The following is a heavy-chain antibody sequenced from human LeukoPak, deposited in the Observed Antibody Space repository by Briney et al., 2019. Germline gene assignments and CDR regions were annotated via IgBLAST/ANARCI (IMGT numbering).Heavy chain of an antibody. V-gene: IGHV3-23*01. D-gene: IGHD5-24*01. J-gene: IGHJ4*02. CDR1: GFTSSSDA. Sequence: GGSLRLSCAASGFTSSSDAMSWVRQAPGKGLEWVSAISGSGGSTYYADSVKGRFTISGDNSKNALYLQMNSLRAEDTAVYYCAKVEMTAIDGTDYWGQGTLVTVSS. CDR3: AKVEMTAIDGTDY. CDR2: ISGSGGST.